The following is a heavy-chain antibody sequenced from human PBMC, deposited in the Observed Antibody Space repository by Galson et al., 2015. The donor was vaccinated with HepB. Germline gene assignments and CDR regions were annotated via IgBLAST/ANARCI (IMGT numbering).Heavy chain of an antibody. V-gene: IGHV4-28*02. CDR3: ARMGVSGWPDNWFDP. CDR2: IYYSGST. D-gene: IGHD6-19*01. CDR1: GYSISSNNW. J-gene: IGHJ5*02. Sequence: TLSLTCVVSGYSISSNNWWGWIRQPPGKGLEWIGYIYYSGSTYYNPSLKSRVTMSVDRSKNRFSLKLKYVTAVDTAVYFCARMGVSGWPDNWFDPWGQGTLVTVSS.